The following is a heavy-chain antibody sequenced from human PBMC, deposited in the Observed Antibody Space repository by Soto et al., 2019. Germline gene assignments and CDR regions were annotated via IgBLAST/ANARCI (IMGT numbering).Heavy chain of an antibody. CDR1: GGSISSYY. Sequence: PSETLSLTCTVSGGSISSYYRSWIRQPPGKGLEWIGYTYYRGSTNYNPSLKSRVTISVATSKNPFSLKLSSVTAAGQAVYYCASVIGGDDYYFYFGMDVWGQGTMVTVSS. D-gene: IGHD2-21*02. V-gene: IGHV4-59*01. CDR2: TYYRGST. CDR3: ASVIGGDDYYFYFGMDV. J-gene: IGHJ6*02.